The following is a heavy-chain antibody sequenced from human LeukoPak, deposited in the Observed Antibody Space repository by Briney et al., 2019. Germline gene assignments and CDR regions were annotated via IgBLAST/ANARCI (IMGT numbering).Heavy chain of an antibody. J-gene: IGHJ4*02. CDR3: ARDFDC. CDR2: IKVDGSEE. Sequence: GGSLRLSCTASGFTFSTYWMSWVRQAPGKGLEWVANIKVDGSEEYYLDSVKGRFTMTRDTAKSSLFLQMNSLRAEDTAVYYCARDFDCWGQGTLVTVSS. V-gene: IGHV3-7*01. CDR1: GFTFSTYW.